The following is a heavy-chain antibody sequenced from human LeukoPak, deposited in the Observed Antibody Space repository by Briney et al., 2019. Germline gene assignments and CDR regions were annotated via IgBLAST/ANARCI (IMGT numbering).Heavy chain of an antibody. CDR2: ISSSGSTI. CDR3: ARTERPSIAAAWYAFDY. D-gene: IGHD6-13*01. J-gene: IGHJ4*02. V-gene: IGHV3-48*03. CDR1: GFTFSSYG. Sequence: PGGSLRLSCAASGFTFSSYGMNWVRQAPGKGLEWVSYISSSGSTIYYADSVKGRFTISRDNAKNSLYLQMYSLRAEDTAVYYCARTERPSIAAAWYAFDYWGQGTLVTVSS.